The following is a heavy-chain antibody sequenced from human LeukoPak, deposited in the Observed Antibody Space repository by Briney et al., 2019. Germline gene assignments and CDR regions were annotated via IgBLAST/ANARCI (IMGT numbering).Heavy chain of an antibody. CDR3: ARYGSGNFNDY. CDR2: ISSSSSYT. V-gene: IGHV3-11*06. Sequence: GGSLRLSCAASRFTFSDYYMSWIRQAPGKGLEWVSYISSSSSYTNYADSVKGRFTISRDNAKNSLYLQMNSLRAEDTAVYYCARYGSGNFNDYWGQGTLVTVSS. CDR1: RFTFSDYY. J-gene: IGHJ4*02. D-gene: IGHD3-10*01.